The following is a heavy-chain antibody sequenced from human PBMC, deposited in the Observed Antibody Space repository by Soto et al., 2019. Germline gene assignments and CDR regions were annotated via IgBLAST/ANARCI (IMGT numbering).Heavy chain of an antibody. CDR2: IWYDGSKK. CDR1: GFTFSSFG. J-gene: IGHJ6*02. Sequence: QVQVVESGGGVVQPGRSLRLSCAASGFTFSSFGMHWVRQAPVKGLEWVSLIWYDGSKKSYGDSVKGRFTISRDNSRNTVYLQINSLRADDTAVDYCARDASYYSLWSGYYPSRNGMDVWGQGTTVTVSS. D-gene: IGHD3-3*01. CDR3: ARDASYYSLWSGYYPSRNGMDV. V-gene: IGHV3-33*01.